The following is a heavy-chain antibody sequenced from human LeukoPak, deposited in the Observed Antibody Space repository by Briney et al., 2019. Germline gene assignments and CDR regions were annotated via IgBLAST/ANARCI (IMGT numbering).Heavy chain of an antibody. CDR3: AGGRNYGANYYDC. J-gene: IGHJ4*02. D-gene: IGHD4-17*01. Sequence: GGSLRLSCAASGLTFSTSWMHWVRQAPGKGLVWVSRINSDGSSTNYADSVKGRFTISRDNAKNTLYLQMNSLRADDTAVYYCAGGRNYGANYYDCWGQGTLVTVSS. CDR2: INSDGSST. V-gene: IGHV3-74*01. CDR1: GLTFSTSW.